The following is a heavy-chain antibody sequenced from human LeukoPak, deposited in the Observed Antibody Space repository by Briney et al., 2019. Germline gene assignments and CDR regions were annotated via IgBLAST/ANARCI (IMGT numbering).Heavy chain of an antibody. D-gene: IGHD3-10*01. V-gene: IGHV4-61*01. CDR3: ARRSSDGYYYYYMDV. CDR1: GGSVRSGSYY. CDR2: IHYSGSA. J-gene: IGHJ6*03. Sequence: SETLSLTCSVSGGSVRSGSYYWSWIRQPPGKGLELIGYIHYSGSANYNPSLKSRVTISVDTSKNQFSLKVSSVTAADTAVYYCARRSSDGYYYYYMDVWGKGTTVTVSS.